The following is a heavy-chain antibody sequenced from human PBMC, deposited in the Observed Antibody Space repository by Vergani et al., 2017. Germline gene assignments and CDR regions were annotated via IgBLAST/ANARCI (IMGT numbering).Heavy chain of an antibody. J-gene: IGHJ5*02. CDR3: ARDSRYCSSTSCYVGRDWFDP. D-gene: IGHD2-2*01. CDR1: GYTFTSNY. V-gene: IGHV1-46*01. Sequence: QVQLVQSGAEVKKPGASVKFSCKASGYTFTSNYMHWVRQAPGQGLEWMGIINPSGGSTSYAQKFQGRVTMTRDTSTSTVYMELSSLRSEDTAVYYCARDSRYCSSTSCYVGRDWFDPWGQGTLVTVSS. CDR2: INPSGGST.